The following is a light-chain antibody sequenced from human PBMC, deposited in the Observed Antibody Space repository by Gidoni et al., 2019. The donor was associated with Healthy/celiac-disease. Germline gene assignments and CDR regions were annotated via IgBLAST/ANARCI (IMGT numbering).Light chain of an antibody. CDR3: QRSYSALDGCT. Sequence: DIQMTQSPSSMSASVGDRVTITCRASQRISSNLNWYQQKTGKAPTLLIYAATSLQSGVPSRCSGSGSGTDFTLTISRLQPEDVATYYRQRSYSALDGCTFGPGTKVDIK. J-gene: IGKJ3*01. CDR2: AAT. CDR1: QRISSN. V-gene: IGKV1-39*01.